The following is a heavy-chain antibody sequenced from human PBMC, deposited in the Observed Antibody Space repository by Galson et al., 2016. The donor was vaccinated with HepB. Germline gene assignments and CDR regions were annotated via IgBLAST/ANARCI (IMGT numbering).Heavy chain of an antibody. CDR3: GKHGGFDY. V-gene: IGHV3-23*01. CDR2: ITGRGDTT. Sequence: SLRLSCAASGFSFSTAGMSWVRQTPGRGLGWLSGITGRGDTTHYADSVRGRFTISRDYSKNTLYLYMNNLRIGDTAVYYCGKHGGFDYWGQGALVTVSS. D-gene: IGHD3-16*01. CDR1: GFSFSTAG. J-gene: IGHJ4*02.